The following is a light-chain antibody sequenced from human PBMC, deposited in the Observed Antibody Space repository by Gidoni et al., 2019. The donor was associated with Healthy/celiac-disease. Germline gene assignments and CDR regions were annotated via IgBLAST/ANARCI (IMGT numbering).Light chain of an antibody. J-gene: IGKJ5*01. CDR1: QSVSSN. Sequence: EIVMTQSPATLSVSPGERATLSCRASQSVSSNLAWYQQKPGQAPRLLIYAASTRATGSPARFSGSGSGTEFTLTISSLQSEDFAVYYCQQYNNWPFITFGQGTRLEIK. CDR2: AAS. CDR3: QQYNNWPFIT. V-gene: IGKV3-15*01.